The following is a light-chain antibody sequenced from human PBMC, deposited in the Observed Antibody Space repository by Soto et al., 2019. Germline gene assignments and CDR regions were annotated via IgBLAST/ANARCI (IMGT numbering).Light chain of an antibody. V-gene: IGKV1D-16*01. J-gene: IGKJ5*01. Sequence: DIQMTQSPSSLSASVGDRVTITCRASQAISGHLAWYQQKPGKAPKSLIYAASNLQSGVPSRFSGSESGTNFPLTISSLQPEDFATYCCQQYNLSPTTFGQGPRLEI. CDR3: QQYNLSPTT. CDR2: AAS. CDR1: QAISGH.